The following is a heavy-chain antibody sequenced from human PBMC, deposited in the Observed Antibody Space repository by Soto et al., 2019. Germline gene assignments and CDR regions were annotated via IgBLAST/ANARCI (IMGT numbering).Heavy chain of an antibody. J-gene: IGHJ4*02. D-gene: IGHD1-26*01. CDR1: GGSISSTSSDDW. Sequence: PSETLSLTCTVSGGSISSTSSDDWWSWVRQPPGKGLEWIGEIYRSGITNYNPSLKSRVTMSVDRSKNQFSLRLSSVTAADTAVYYCAKMVGATLVDYWGQGSLVTVSS. CDR2: IYRSGIT. CDR3: AKMVGATLVDY. V-gene: IGHV4-4*02.